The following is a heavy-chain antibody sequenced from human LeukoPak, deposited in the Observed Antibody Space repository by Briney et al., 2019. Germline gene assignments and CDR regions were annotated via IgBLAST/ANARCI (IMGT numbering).Heavy chain of an antibody. D-gene: IGHD5-24*01. CDR2: MNPNSGNT. CDR1: GYTFTSYD. Sequence: GXSVKVSCKASGYTFTSYDINWVRQAPGQGLEWMGWMNPNSGNTGYAQKFQGRVTMTRNTSISTAYMELSSLRSEDTAVYYCARIVGGYKNYYYYYGMDVWGQGTTVTVSS. V-gene: IGHV1-8*01. CDR3: ARIVGGYKNYYYYYGMDV. J-gene: IGHJ6*02.